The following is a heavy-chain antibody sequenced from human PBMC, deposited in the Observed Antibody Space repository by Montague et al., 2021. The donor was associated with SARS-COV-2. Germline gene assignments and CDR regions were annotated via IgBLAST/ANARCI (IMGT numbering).Heavy chain of an antibody. CDR2: FNKRGST. J-gene: IGHJ4*02. V-gene: IGHV4-39*01. D-gene: IGHD2-2*01. CDR1: VSSNSGADR. CDR3: ARHPLGYCSSTSCYVG. Sequence: SETLSLTCSVPVSSNSGADRKSTRLHSSHGSISYCIVCFNKRGSTYYNPSLNSRVTISVDTSKNQFSLKVSSVTAADTAVYYCARHPLGYCSSTSCYVGWGQGTLGTGSS.